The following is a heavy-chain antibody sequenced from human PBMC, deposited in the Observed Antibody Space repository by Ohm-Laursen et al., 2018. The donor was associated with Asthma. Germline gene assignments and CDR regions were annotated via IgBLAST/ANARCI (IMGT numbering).Heavy chain of an antibody. CDR1: GGTFSSYA. J-gene: IGHJ4*02. Sequence: SVKVSCKASGGTFSSYAISWVRQAPGQGLEWMGGIIPIFGAANYAQKFQGRVTITADESTSTAYMELSSLRSEDTAVYYCARISYDSSGYSLYYFDYWGQGTLVTVSS. CDR2: IIPIFGAA. V-gene: IGHV1-69*13. D-gene: IGHD3-22*01. CDR3: ARISYDSSGYSLYYFDY.